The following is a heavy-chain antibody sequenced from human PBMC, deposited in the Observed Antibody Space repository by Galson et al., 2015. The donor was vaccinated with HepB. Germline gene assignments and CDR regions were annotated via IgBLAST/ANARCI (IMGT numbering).Heavy chain of an antibody. CDR1: GYPFSGYY. J-gene: IGHJ4*02. CDR2: INPNTGGT. Sequence: SVKVSCKASGYPFSGYYLHWVRQAPGEGLEWMGWINPNTGGTNYAQKFQGRVTMTRGTSISTAYVELSRLTSDDTAVYYCARELIVETTMEACDCWGPGALVTVS. CDR3: ARELIVETTMEACDC. D-gene: IGHD5-18*01. V-gene: IGHV1-2*02.